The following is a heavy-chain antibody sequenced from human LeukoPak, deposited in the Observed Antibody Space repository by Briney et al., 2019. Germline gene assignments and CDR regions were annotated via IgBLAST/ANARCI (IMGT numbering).Heavy chain of an antibody. J-gene: IGHJ4*02. CDR1: GFTFSSYA. CDR3: AKDRRMDFWSGETYIDY. D-gene: IGHD3-3*01. Sequence: GGSLRLSCAASGFTFSSYAMSWGRQGPGKGLWWVSAISVSGGSTYYADSVKGRFTISRDNSKNTLYLQMNSLRAEDTAVYYCAKDRRMDFWSGETYIDYWGQGTLITVSS. V-gene: IGHV3-23*01. CDR2: ISVSGGST.